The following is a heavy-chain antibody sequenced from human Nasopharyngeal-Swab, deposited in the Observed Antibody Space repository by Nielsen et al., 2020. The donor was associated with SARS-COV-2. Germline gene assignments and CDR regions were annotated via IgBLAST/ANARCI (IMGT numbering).Heavy chain of an antibody. CDR1: GFTFSDYY. CDR3: ATSMVRGVITFYFDY. Sequence: GESLKISCAASGFTFSDYYMSWIRQAPGKGLEWVSYISSSGSTIYYADSVKGRFTISRDNAKNSLYPQMNSLRAEDTAVYYCATSMVRGVITFYFDYWGQGTLVTVSS. V-gene: IGHV3-11*04. D-gene: IGHD3-10*01. J-gene: IGHJ4*02. CDR2: ISSSGSTI.